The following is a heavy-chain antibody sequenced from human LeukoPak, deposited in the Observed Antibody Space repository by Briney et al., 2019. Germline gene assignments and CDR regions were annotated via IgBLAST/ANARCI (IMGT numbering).Heavy chain of an antibody. CDR1: GFTFSTYE. V-gene: IGHV3-48*03. J-gene: IGHJ6*03. D-gene: IGHD3-16*01. Sequence: GGSLRLSCASSGFTFSTYEMNWVRQAPGKGLEWVSYTSSSGSTIYYADSVKGRFTISRDNAKNSLYLQMNSLRAEDTAVYYCARVRYPYDYDYMDVWGKGTTVTVSS. CDR3: ARVRYPYDYDYMDV. CDR2: TSSSGSTI.